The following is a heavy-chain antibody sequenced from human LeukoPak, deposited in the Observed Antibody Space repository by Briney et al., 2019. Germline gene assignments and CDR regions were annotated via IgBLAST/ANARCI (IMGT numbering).Heavy chain of an antibody. CDR2: INPNSGGT. J-gene: IGHJ4*02. V-gene: IGHV1-2*02. CDR3: ARAGYYDSSGYYRVSRDFDY. D-gene: IGHD3-22*01. Sequence: ASVKVSCKASGYTFTGYYMHWVRQAPGQGLEWMGWINPNSGGTNYAQKFQGRVTMTRDTSISTAYMKLSRLRSDDTAVYYCARAGYYDSSGYYRVSRDFDYWGQGTLVAVSS. CDR1: GYTFTGYY.